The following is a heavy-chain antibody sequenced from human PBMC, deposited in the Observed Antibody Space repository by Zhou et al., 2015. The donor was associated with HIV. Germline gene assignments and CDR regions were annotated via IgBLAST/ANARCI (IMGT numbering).Heavy chain of an antibody. Sequence: QAQLVQSGAEEKKPGASVKVSCKASGYTFTSYAMHWVRQAPGKRLEWMGWINAGNGNTMYSQICQDRVTITRDASASTAYMELSSLRSEDTAVYYCARGYYDSSGYYEYFDYWGQGTLVTVSS. CDR2: INAGNGNT. D-gene: IGHD3-22*01. CDR3: ARGYYDSSGYYEYFDY. CDR1: GYTFTSYA. V-gene: IGHV1-3*05. J-gene: IGHJ4*02.